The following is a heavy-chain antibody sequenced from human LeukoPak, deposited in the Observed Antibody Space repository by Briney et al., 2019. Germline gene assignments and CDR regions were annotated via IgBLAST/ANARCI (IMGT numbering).Heavy chain of an antibody. J-gene: IGHJ4*02. CDR2: ISYDGSNK. Sequence: PGGSLRLSCAASGFTFSSYAMHWVRQAPGKGLEWVAVISYDGSNKYYADSVKGRFTISRDNSKNTLYLQMNSLRAEDTAVYYCATSASGGYALPLDYWGQGTLVTVSS. V-gene: IGHV3-30-3*01. D-gene: IGHD5-12*01. CDR3: ATSASGGYALPLDY. CDR1: GFTFSSYA.